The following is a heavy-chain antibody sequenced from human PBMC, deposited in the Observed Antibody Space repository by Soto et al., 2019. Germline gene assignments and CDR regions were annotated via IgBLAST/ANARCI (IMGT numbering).Heavy chain of an antibody. V-gene: IGHV4-39*01. CDR1: GGSISSSSYY. Sequence: SETLSLTCTVSGGSISSSSYYWGWIRQPPGKGLEWIGSIYYSGSTYYNPSLKSRVTISVDTSKNQFSLKLSSVTAADTAVYYCARHRGQGGNYYYYYMDVWGKGTTVTVS. J-gene: IGHJ6*03. CDR2: IYYSGST. D-gene: IGHD1-26*01. CDR3: ARHRGQGGNYYYYYMDV.